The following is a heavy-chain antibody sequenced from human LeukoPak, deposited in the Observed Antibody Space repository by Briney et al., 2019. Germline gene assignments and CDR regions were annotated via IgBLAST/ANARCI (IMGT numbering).Heavy chain of an antibody. D-gene: IGHD1-26*01. CDR2: ISYDGSNK. CDR3: ARDPGGHSGSYYSSGGYFDY. J-gene: IGHJ4*02. CDR1: GFTFSSYA. Sequence: GGSLRLSCAASGFTFSSYAMHWVRQAPGKGLEWVAVISYDGSNKYYADSVKGRFTISRDNSKNTLYLQMNSLRAEDTAVYYCARDPGGHSGSYYSSGGYFDYWGQGTLVTVSS. V-gene: IGHV3-30*04.